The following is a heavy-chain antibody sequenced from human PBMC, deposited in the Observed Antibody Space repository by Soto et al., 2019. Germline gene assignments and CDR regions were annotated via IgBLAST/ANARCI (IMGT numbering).Heavy chain of an antibody. D-gene: IGHD5-18*01. CDR2: IIPMFGTA. V-gene: IGHV1-69*05. CDR1: GGTFSTYA. CDR3: ASGIQLWLRRINNGYSG. J-gene: IGHJ4*02. Sequence: QVQLVQSGAEVKKPESSVKVSCKAPGGTFSTYAISWVRQAPGQGLEWMGGIIPMFGTANYAQRFQDRVTXTXXETTHTVYRELRSLRSEDTAVYFCASGIQLWLRRINNGYSGWGQGTLVTVSS.